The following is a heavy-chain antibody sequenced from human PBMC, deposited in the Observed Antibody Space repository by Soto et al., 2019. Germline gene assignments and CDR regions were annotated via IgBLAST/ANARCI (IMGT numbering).Heavy chain of an antibody. CDR3: AAHDRYYYHSRASFDI. Sequence: ASVKVSCKASGYTFTSYYMHWVRQAPGQGLEWMGIINPSGGSTSYAQKFQGRVTMTRDTSTSTVYMELSSLRSEDTAVYYCAAHDRYYYHSRASFDIWGQGTMVTVSS. CDR2: INPSGGST. CDR1: GYTFTSYY. D-gene: IGHD3-22*01. V-gene: IGHV1-46*01. J-gene: IGHJ3*02.